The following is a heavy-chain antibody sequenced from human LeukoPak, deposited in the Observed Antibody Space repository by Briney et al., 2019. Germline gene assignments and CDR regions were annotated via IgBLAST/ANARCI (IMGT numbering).Heavy chain of an antibody. CDR1: GGSISSSSYY. V-gene: IGHV4-39*07. CDR2: IYYSGST. Sequence: SETLSLTCTVSGGSISSSSYYWGWIRQPPGKGLEWIGSIYYSGSTYYNPSLKSRVTISVDTSKNQFSLKLSSVTAADTAVYYCARGFSGSIPYYFDYWGQGTLVTVSS. J-gene: IGHJ4*02. CDR3: ARGFSGSIPYYFDY. D-gene: IGHD2/OR15-2a*01.